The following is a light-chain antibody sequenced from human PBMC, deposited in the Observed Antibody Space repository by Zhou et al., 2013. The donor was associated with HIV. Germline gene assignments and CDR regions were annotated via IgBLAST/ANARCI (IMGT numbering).Light chain of an antibody. Sequence: QSALTQPASVSGSPGQSIIISCTGTSSDIGAYNYVSWYQQHPGKAPNLMIYDVSNRPSGASNRFSGSKSGSTASLTISGLQAEDEADYYCASYTSSSTLVFGTGTKVTV. CDR1: SSDIGAYNY. J-gene: IGLJ1*01. V-gene: IGLV2-14*03. CDR3: ASYTSSSTLV. CDR2: DVS.